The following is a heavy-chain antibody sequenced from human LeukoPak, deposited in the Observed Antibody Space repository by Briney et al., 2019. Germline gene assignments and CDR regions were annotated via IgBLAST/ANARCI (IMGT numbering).Heavy chain of an antibody. D-gene: IGHD3-22*01. CDR2: INPNSGGT. V-gene: IGHV1-2*06. CDR1: GYTFTGYY. Sequence: ASVKVSCKDSGYTFTGYYMHWVRQAPGQGLEWMGRINPNSGGTNYAQKFQGRVTMTRDTSISIAYMELSRLRSDDTAVYYCARDRKDYGSSGYYRPIDYWGQGTLVTVSS. J-gene: IGHJ4*02. CDR3: ARDRKDYGSSGYYRPIDY.